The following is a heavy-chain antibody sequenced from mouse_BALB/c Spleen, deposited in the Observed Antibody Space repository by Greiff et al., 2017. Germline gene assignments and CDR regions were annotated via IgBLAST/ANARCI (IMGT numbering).Heavy chain of an antibody. V-gene: IGHV14-3*02. J-gene: IGHJ4*01. CDR2: IDPANGNT. CDR1: GFNIKDTY. CDR3: ARGRYDCYYAMDY. D-gene: IGHD2-14*01. Sequence: EVQLQQSGAELVKPGASVKLSCTASGFNIKDTYMHWVKQRPEQGLEWIGRIDPANGNTKYDPKFQGKATITADTSSNTAYLQLSSLTSEDTAVYYCARGRYDCYYAMDYWGQGTSVTVSS.